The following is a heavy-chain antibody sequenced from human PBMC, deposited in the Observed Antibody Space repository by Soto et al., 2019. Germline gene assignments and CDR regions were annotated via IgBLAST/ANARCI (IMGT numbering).Heavy chain of an antibody. CDR3: ARGVEQQLERIYYYYYGMDV. J-gene: IGHJ6*02. Sequence: SETLSLTCAVYAGSFSHYYWNLIRQSPGKGLEWIGKIKHSGSSNYNPSLRSRVSISVDMSKNQFSLRLTSVTAADTAVYYCARGVEQQLERIYYYYYGMDVWGQGTTVTVSS. D-gene: IGHD6-13*01. CDR1: AGSFSHYY. CDR2: IKHSGSS. V-gene: IGHV4-34*01.